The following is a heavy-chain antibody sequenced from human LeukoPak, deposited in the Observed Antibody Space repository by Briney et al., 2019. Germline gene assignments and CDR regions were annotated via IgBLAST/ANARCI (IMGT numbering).Heavy chain of an antibody. CDR3: ARGPQVVVPAAASHSFDY. CDR1: GGTFSIYA. D-gene: IGHD2-2*01. J-gene: IGHJ4*02. CDR2: IIPIFGTA. V-gene: IGHV1-69*01. Sequence: SVTVSFKASGGTFSIYAISWVRQAPGQGLEWMGGIIPIFGTANYAQKFQGRVTITADESTSTAYMELSSLRSEDTAVYYCARGPQVVVPAAASHSFDYWGQGTLVTVSS.